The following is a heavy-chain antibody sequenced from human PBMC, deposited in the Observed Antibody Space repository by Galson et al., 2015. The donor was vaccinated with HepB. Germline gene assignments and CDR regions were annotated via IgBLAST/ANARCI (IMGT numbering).Heavy chain of an antibody. CDR1: GFTFDDYA. Sequence: SLRLSCAASGFTFDDYAMHWVRQAPGKGLEWVSGISWNSVSIAYADSVKGRFTISRDNAKNSLYLQMNSLRTEDTALYYCAKDIGLGGWFGGLEFDSWGQGTLVTVSS. V-gene: IGHV3-9*01. CDR2: ISWNSVSI. D-gene: IGHD3-10*01. CDR3: AKDIGLGGWFGGLEFDS. J-gene: IGHJ4*02.